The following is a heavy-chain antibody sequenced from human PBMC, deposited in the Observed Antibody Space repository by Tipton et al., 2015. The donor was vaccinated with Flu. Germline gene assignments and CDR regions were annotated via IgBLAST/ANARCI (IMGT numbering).Heavy chain of an antibody. Sequence: SLRFSCAASGFTFRDYGMSWVRQAPGKGLEWVSNINGEGRSTYYADSVKGRFTISRDNSKNMLYLDMNSLRDEDTAIYYCAKGSAGATVVRAYYFDYWGQGTLGTVSS. D-gene: IGHD1-26*01. CDR2: INGEGRST. V-gene: IGHV3-23*01. J-gene: IGHJ4*02. CDR3: AKGSAGATVVRAYYFDY. CDR1: GFTFRDYG.